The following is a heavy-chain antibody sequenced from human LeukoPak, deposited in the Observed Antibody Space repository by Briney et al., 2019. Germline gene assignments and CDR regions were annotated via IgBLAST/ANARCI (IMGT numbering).Heavy chain of an antibody. CDR1: GGSISSYY. D-gene: IGHD4-23*01. Sequence: SETLSLTCTVSGGSISSYYWSWIRQPAGEGLEWIGRIYPSGSTIYNPSLKSRVSISVDQSMNQFSLKLSSVTAADTAVYYCARSYGGNPVYFFDSWGQGTLVTVSS. J-gene: IGHJ4*02. CDR3: ARSYGGNPVYFFDS. V-gene: IGHV4-4*07. CDR2: IYPSGST.